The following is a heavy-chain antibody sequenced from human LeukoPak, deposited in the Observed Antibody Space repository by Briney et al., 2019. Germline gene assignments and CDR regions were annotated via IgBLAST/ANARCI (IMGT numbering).Heavy chain of an antibody. J-gene: IGHJ5*02. CDR1: GDSISTYY. CDR2: IYHSGTT. D-gene: IGHD3-10*01. Sequence: SETLSLTCTVSGDSISTYYWSWIRQPPGKGLEWIGEIYHSGTTNYNPSLKSRVTISVDKSKNQFSLKLSSVTAADTAVYYCARDYFGSGCFDPWGQGTLVTVSS. CDR3: ARDYFGSGCFDP. V-gene: IGHV4-59*12.